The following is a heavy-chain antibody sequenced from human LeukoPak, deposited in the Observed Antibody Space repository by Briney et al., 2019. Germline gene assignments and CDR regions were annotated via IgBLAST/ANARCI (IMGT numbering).Heavy chain of an antibody. CDR3: ARDRNPPQVAAAGTGSSDY. CDR2: INPRGGST. CDR1: GYTFTSNY. D-gene: IGHD6-13*01. V-gene: IGHV1-46*01. J-gene: IGHJ4*02. Sequence: ASVKVSCKASGYTFTSNYMHWVRQAPGQGLEWMGIINPRGGSTSYPQKFQGRVTMTRDTSTNTAYMELSSLRSEDTAVYYCARDRNPPQVAAAGTGSSDYWGQGTLVTVSS.